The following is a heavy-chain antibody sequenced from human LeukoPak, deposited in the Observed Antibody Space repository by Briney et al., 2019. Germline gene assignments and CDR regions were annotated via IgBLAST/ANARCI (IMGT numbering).Heavy chain of an antibody. CDR3: AKDWDDYGDFLPLEY. D-gene: IGHD4-17*01. Sequence: PGGSLRLSCAASGFTFSSFAMSWVRQAPGKGLEWVSAISGSGTRTHYPDSVKGRFTISRDNSQNTLFLQMNSLRAEDTAVYYCAKDWDDYGDFLPLEYWGQGTLVTVSS. V-gene: IGHV3-23*01. CDR1: GFTFSSFA. J-gene: IGHJ4*02. CDR2: ISGSGTRT.